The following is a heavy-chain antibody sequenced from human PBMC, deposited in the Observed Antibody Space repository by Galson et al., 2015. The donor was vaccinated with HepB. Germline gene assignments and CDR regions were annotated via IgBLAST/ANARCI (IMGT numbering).Heavy chain of an antibody. D-gene: IGHD3-22*01. CDR2: IIPILGIA. V-gene: IGHV1-69*02. Sequence: SVKVSCKASGGTFSSYTISWVRQAPGQGLEWMGRIIPILGIANYAQKFQGRVTITADKSTSTAYMELSSLRSEDTAVYYCARVWADGSGTTEWGYFDYWGQGTLVTVSS. CDR1: GGTFSSYT. CDR3: ARVWADGSGTTEWGYFDY. J-gene: IGHJ4*02.